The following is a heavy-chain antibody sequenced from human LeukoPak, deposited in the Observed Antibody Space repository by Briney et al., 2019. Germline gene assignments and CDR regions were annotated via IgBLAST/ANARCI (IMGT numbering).Heavy chain of an antibody. CDR2: INHSGST. Sequence: SETLSLTCAVYGGSFSGYYWSWIRQPPGKGLEWIGEINHSGSTNYNPSLKSRVTISVDTSKNQFSLKLSSVTAADTAVYYCARHEIDYYDSSGYYWGAFDIWGQGTMVTVSS. V-gene: IGHV4-34*01. J-gene: IGHJ3*02. CDR3: ARHEIDYYDSSGYYWGAFDI. CDR1: GGSFSGYY. D-gene: IGHD3-22*01.